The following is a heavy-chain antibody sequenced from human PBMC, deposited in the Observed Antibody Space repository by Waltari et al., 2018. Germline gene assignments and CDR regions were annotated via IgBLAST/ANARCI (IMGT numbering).Heavy chain of an antibody. CDR2: IYYSGST. CDR1: GGSISSGGYY. Sequence: QVQLQESGPGLVKPSQTLSLTCTVSGGSISSGGYYWSCIRQHPGKGLEWIGYIYYSGSTYYNPSRKSRVTISVDTSKNQFSLKLSSVTAADTAVYYCARGGLRRNYFDYWGQGTLVTVSS. V-gene: IGHV4-31*03. CDR3: ARGGLRRNYFDY. D-gene: IGHD4-17*01. J-gene: IGHJ4*02.